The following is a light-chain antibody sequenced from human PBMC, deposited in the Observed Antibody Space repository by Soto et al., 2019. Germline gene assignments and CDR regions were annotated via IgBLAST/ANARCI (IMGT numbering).Light chain of an antibody. CDR3: CSYAGSSTHV. V-gene: IGLV2-23*02. Sequence: QSALNQPASLSGSTGQSITFSCTGTSSDVGSSNLVSWYQQHPGKAPKLLIYEVSKRPSGVSNRFSGSKSGNTASLTISGLQAEDEADYYCCSYAGSSTHVFGTGTKVTVL. CDR1: SSDVGSSNL. J-gene: IGLJ1*01. CDR2: EVS.